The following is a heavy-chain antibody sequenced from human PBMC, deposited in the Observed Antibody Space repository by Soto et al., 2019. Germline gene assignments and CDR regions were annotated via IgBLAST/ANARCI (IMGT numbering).Heavy chain of an antibody. CDR1: GGSISSSNYH. V-gene: IGHV4-39*01. D-gene: IGHD3-22*01. Sequence: PSETLSLTCTVSGGSISSSNYHWGWIRQPPGKGLEWIGSMYYSGSTYYNPSLKSRVTISVDTSKNQFSLKLTSVTAADTAVYYCARVFSSSGYYRPLDYWGQGTLVTVSS. J-gene: IGHJ4*02. CDR3: ARVFSSSGYYRPLDY. CDR2: MYYSGST.